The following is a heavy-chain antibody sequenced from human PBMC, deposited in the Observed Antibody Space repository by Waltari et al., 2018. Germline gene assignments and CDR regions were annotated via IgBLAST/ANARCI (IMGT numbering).Heavy chain of an antibody. J-gene: IGHJ6*02. CDR1: GWSFSGYY. D-gene: IGHD6-13*01. V-gene: IGHV4-34*01. CDR2: INHSGST. CDR3: ARGDSSTLYYYYGMDV. Sequence: QVQLQQWGAGLLKPSETLSLTCAVYGWSFSGYYWCWIRPPPGKGLEWIGEINHSGSTNYNPSLKSRVTISVDTSKNQFSLKLSSVTAADTAVYYCARGDSSTLYYYYGMDVWGQGTTVTVSS.